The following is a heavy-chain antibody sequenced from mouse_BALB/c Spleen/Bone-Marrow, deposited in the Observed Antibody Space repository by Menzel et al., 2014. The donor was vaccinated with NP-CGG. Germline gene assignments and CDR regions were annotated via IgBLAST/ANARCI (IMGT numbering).Heavy chain of an antibody. Sequence: LMESGPGPVKPSQSLSLTCSVTGYSITSGYFWNWIRQFPGNKLEWMGYISFDGSNNYNPSLKNRISITRDTSKNQFFLKLSSVTTEDSSTYYCARTYYRYGAYYFDCWGQGTTLTVSS. CDR3: ARTYYRYGAYYFDC. D-gene: IGHD2-14*01. CDR1: GYSITSGYF. CDR2: ISFDGSN. J-gene: IGHJ2*01. V-gene: IGHV3-6*02.